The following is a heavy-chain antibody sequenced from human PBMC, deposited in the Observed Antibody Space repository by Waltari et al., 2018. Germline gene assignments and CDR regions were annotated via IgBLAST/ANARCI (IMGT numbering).Heavy chain of an antibody. J-gene: IGHJ3*02. CDR2: IYYSGSA. Sequence: QVQLQESGPGLVKTSETQSLTCTVSGGSVSSGSYYWSWIRQPPGKGLECIGYIYYSGSAYYNPSLKSRVTISVDTSKNQFSLKLSSVTAADTALYYCARDGLLRENACDIWGQGTMVTVSS. V-gene: IGHV4-61*01. CDR1: GGSVSSGSYY. CDR3: ARDGLLRENACDI. D-gene: IGHD1-26*01.